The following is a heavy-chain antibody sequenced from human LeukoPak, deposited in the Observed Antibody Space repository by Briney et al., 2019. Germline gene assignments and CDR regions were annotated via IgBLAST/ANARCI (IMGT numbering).Heavy chain of an antibody. CDR3: ARVDSGILPGY. Sequence: ASVKVSCKASGYTFTGYYMHWVRQAPGQGLEWMGWISAYNGNTNYAQKLQGRVTMTRDTSTSTVYMELSSLRSEDTAVYYCARVDSGILPGYWGQGTLVTVSS. CDR2: ISAYNGNT. J-gene: IGHJ4*02. CDR1: GYTFTGYY. D-gene: IGHD1-26*01. V-gene: IGHV1-18*04.